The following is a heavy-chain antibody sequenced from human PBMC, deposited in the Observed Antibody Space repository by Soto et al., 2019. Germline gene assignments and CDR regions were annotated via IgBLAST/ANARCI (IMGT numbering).Heavy chain of an antibody. CDR1: GFSFSNYA. J-gene: IGHJ4*02. CDR2: ISGSGGST. Sequence: EVQLSESGGGLVQPGGSLRLSCAASGFSFSNYAMSWVRQAPGKGLEWVSAISGSGGSTYYADSVKGRFTISRDNSKNTMYLQMNRLRAEDTAVYYCAKDFCGVVGATGGFDNWGQGTLVTFSS. D-gene: IGHD2-15*01. CDR3: AKDFCGVVGATGGFDN. V-gene: IGHV3-23*01.